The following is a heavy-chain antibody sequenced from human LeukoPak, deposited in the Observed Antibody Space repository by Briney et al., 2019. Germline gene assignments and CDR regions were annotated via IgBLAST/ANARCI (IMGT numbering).Heavy chain of an antibody. V-gene: IGHV4-59*01. J-gene: IGHJ4*02. CDR3: ARGLGSGWPFDY. Sequence: SETLSLTCTVSGDSISSYYWSWIRQPPGKGLEWIGYIYYNGSTNYNPSLKSRVTISVDTSENQFSLKLTSITAADTAMYYCARGLGSGWPFDYWGQGTLVTVSS. CDR1: GDSISSYY. D-gene: IGHD6-19*01. CDR2: IYYNGST.